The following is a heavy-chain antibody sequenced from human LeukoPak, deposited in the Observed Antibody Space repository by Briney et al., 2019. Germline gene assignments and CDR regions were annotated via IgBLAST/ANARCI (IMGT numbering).Heavy chain of an antibody. Sequence: SETLSLTCTVSGYSISSGYYWGWIRQPPGKGLEWIGSIYHSGSTYYNPSLKSRVTISVDTSKNQFSLHLNSVTPEDTAVYYCASSGLDYWGQGTLVTVSS. CDR1: GYSISSGYY. CDR3: ASSGLDY. V-gene: IGHV4-38-2*02. J-gene: IGHJ4*02. D-gene: IGHD6-25*01. CDR2: IYHSGST.